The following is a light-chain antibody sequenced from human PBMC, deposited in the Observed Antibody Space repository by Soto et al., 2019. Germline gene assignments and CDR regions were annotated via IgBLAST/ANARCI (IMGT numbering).Light chain of an antibody. CDR2: SNN. CDR1: SSNIGSNT. Sequence: QSVLTQPPSTSGTPGQRVTISCSGDSSNIGSNTVNWYQQLPGTAPKLLIYSNNQRPSGVPDRFSGSKSGTSASLAISGLPSEDEADYYCGTWDSSLSAVVFGGGTKLTVL. V-gene: IGLV1-44*01. J-gene: IGLJ2*01. CDR3: GTWDSSLSAVV.